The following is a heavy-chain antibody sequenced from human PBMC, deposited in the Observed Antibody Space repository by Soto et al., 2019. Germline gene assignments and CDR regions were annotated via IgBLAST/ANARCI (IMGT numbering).Heavy chain of an antibody. CDR2: ISGSGGST. V-gene: IGHV3-23*01. D-gene: IGHD6-6*01. CDR1: GFTFSSYA. J-gene: IGHJ5*02. CDR3: AKPRIAARPLYWFDP. Sequence: GGSLRLSCAASGFTFSSYAMSWVRQAPEKGLEWVSAISGSGGSTYYADSVKGRFTISRDNSKNTLYLQMNSLRAEDTAVYYCAKPRIAARPLYWFDPWGQGTLVTVSS.